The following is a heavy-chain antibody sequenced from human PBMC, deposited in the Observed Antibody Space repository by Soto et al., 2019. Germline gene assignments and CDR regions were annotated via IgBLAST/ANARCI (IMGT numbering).Heavy chain of an antibody. J-gene: IGHJ6*02. V-gene: IGHV4-31*03. CDR1: GGSISSGGYY. Sequence: QVQLQESGPGLVKPSQTLSLTCTVSGGSISSGGYYWSWIRQHPGKGLEWIGYIYYSGSTYYNPSPSGRVTKQVDTPKTRSSRKRSSVTAAETAGYYCAREVRAGYYSYGMDAGAQGTTVTVS. CDR3: AREVRAGYYSYGMDA. CDR2: IYYSGST.